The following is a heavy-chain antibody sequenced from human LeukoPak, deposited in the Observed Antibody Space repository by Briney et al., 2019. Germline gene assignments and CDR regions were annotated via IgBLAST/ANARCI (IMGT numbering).Heavy chain of an antibody. D-gene: IGHD5-24*01. CDR1: TYIFTSYY. CDR3: AREGDGYKKFDY. Sequence: GAPVKVSCKASTYIFTSYYIHWVRQAPGQGLEWMGLINPTDDSTSYAQKFQGRVSVTRDTSTSTVYMELSSLRSEDTAVYYCAREGDGYKKFDYWAQGILVTVSS. J-gene: IGHJ4*02. V-gene: IGHV1-46*01. CDR2: INPTDDST.